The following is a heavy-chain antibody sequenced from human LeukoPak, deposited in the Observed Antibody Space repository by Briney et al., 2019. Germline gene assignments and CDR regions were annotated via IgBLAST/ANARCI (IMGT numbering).Heavy chain of an antibody. V-gene: IGHV3-23*01. Sequence: PGGSLRLSCAASRFTFSRYAMSCVREAPGKGLEWVSDINSSGDDTYYADSVKVRFTISRDNSKNTLYRKMTRLRPQDTALFYCARLTYNGENFFDVWGRGTMVTVS. CDR1: RFTFSRYA. CDR2: INSSGDDT. J-gene: IGHJ3*01. D-gene: IGHD5-12*01. CDR3: ARLTYNGENFFDV.